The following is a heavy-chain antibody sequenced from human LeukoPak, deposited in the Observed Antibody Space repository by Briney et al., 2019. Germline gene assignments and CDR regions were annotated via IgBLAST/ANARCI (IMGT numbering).Heavy chain of an antibody. J-gene: IGHJ4*02. Sequence: PGGSLRLSCAASGFTVSSNYMSWVRQAPGKGLEWVSVIYSGGSTYYADSVKGRFTISRDNSKNTLCLQMNSLRAEDTAVYYCAKGYTAMVTTALDYWGQGTLVTVSS. CDR3: AKGYTAMVTTALDY. D-gene: IGHD5-18*01. CDR1: GFTVSSNY. V-gene: IGHV3-53*05. CDR2: IYSGGST.